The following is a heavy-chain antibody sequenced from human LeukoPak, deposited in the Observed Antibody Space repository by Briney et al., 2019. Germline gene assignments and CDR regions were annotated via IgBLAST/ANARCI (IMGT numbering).Heavy chain of an antibody. CDR1: GGSFSGYY. D-gene: IGHD3-22*01. CDR2: INHSGST. V-gene: IGHV4-34*01. CDR3: ARGLYYYDSSGYAHP. Sequence: PSDTLSLTCAVYGGSFSGYYWSWIRQPPGKGLEWIGEINHSGSTNYNPSLKSRVTISVDTSKNQFSLKLSSVTAADTAVYYCARGLYYYDSSGYAHPWGQGTLVTVSS. J-gene: IGHJ5*02.